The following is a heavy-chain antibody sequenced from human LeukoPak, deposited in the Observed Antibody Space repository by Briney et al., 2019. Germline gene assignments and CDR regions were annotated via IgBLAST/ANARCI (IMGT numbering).Heavy chain of an antibody. V-gene: IGHV3-30*03. CDR1: GFTFSSYG. J-gene: IGHJ3*01. CDR2: ISYDGSNK. Sequence: GGSLRLSCAASGFTFSSYGMHWDRQAPGKGLEWVAVISYDGSNKYYADSVKGRFTISRDNSKNTLYLQMNSLRAEDTALFYCARVVYDSSGYYDAYDLWGQGTMVTVSS. CDR3: ARVVYDSSGYYDAYDL. D-gene: IGHD3-22*01.